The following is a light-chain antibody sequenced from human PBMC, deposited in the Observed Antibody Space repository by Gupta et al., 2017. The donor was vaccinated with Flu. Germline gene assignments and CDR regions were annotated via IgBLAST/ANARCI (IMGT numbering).Light chain of an antibody. CDR2: EDS. J-gene: IGLJ3*02. V-gene: IGLV3-21*02. Sequence: GGNNIETKSVHWYRQKPGQAPVLVVDEDSDRPSGIPERFSGSNSGNTATLTISRVEAGDGADYYCQVWDSYSVHWVFGGGTKLTVL. CDR3: QVWDSYSVHWV. CDR1: NIETKS.